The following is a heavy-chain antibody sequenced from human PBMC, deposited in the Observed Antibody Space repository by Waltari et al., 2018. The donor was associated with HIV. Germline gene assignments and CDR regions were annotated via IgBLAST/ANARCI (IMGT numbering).Heavy chain of an antibody. CDR2: INHSGST. V-gene: IGHV4-34*01. J-gene: IGHJ1*01. D-gene: IGHD6-19*01. Sequence: QVQLQQWGAGLLKPSETLSLTCAVYGGSFSGSYWSWIRQSPGTGLEWIGEINHSGSTNYNPSLKSRVTRSLDTSKNQFSLKLNSVSAADTAVYYCARGPCGAAGLRYFQHWGQGTLVTVSS. CDR1: GGSFSGSY. CDR3: ARGPCGAAGLRYFQH.